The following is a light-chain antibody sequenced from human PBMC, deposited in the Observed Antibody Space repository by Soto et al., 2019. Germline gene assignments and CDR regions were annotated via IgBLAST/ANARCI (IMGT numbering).Light chain of an antibody. Sequence: EIVLTQSPATLCLSPGERATLSCRASQSVSSYLAWYQQKPGQAPRLLIYDASNRATGIPARFSGSGSGTDSTLTISSLEPEDFAVYYCQQRSNGPFTFGPGTKVDIK. CDR2: DAS. J-gene: IGKJ3*01. CDR1: QSVSSY. CDR3: QQRSNGPFT. V-gene: IGKV3-11*01.